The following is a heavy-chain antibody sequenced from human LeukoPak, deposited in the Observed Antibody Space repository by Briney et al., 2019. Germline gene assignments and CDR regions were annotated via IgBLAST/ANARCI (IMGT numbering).Heavy chain of an antibody. J-gene: IGHJ3*02. Sequence: GGSLRLSCAASGFTFSSYAMSWVRQAPGKGLEWVSLISGTGGSTYYADSVKGRFTISRDNSKNTLYLQMNSLRAEDTAVYYCARDIPLVVTATADAFDIWGQGTMVTVSS. D-gene: IGHD2-21*02. V-gene: IGHV3-23*01. CDR1: GFTFSSYA. CDR2: ISGTGGST. CDR3: ARDIPLVVTATADAFDI.